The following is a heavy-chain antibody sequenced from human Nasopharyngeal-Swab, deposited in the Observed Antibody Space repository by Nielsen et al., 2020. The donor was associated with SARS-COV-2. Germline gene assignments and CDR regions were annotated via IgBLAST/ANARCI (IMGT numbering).Heavy chain of an antibody. CDR3: AKGSSGWSYYYYGMDV. V-gene: IGHV3-23*01. CDR2: ISGSGGST. J-gene: IGHJ6*02. D-gene: IGHD6-19*01. CDR1: GFTFSSYA. Sequence: GGSLRLSCSASGFTFSSYAMSWVRQSPGKGLEWVSAISGSGGSTYYADSVKGRFIISRDNSKNTLYLQMNSLRAEDTAVYYCAKGSSGWSYYYYGMDVWGQGTTVTVAS.